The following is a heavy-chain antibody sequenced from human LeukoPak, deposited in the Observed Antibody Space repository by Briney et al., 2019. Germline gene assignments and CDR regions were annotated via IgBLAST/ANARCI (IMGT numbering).Heavy chain of an antibody. J-gene: IGHJ4*02. D-gene: IGHD6-6*01. CDR2: INEDGSEK. V-gene: IGHV3-7*01. Sequence: PGGSLRLSCAASGFTFNSCWMSWVRQAPGKGLEWTANINEDGSEKHYVDSVEGRFAISRDNAKNSLYLQMNSLRVEDTALCYCTRGDSSSKIDYWGQGILVIVSS. CDR3: TRGDSSSKIDY. CDR1: GFTFNSCW.